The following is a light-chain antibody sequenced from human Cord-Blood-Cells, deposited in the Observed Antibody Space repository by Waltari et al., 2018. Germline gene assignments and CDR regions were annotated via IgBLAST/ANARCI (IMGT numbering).Light chain of an antibody. CDR2: DAS. V-gene: IGLV2-14*01. J-gene: IGLJ2*01. Sequence: QSALTQPASVSGSPGQSITISCPGTSSDVGGYNSVSWYQQHPGKAPKLMIYDASNRPSVVSNRFSGSKSGNTASLTISGLQAEDEADYYCSSYTSSSTRVFGGGNKLTVL. CDR1: SSDVGGYNS. CDR3: SSYTSSSTRV.